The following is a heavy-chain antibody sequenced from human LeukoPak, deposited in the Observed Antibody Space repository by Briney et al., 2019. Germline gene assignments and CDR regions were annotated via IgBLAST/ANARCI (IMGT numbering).Heavy chain of an antibody. J-gene: IGHJ4*02. D-gene: IGHD2-21*02. CDR1: GFTFSSYA. V-gene: IGHV3-23*01. Sequence: AGGSLRLSCAASGFTFSSYAMSWVRQAPGKGLEWVSAISGSGGSTYYADSVKGRFTISRDNSKNTLYLQMNSLRAEDTAVYYCAKDQCGGDCYSIYWGQGTLVTVSS. CDR2: ISGSGGST. CDR3: AKDQCGGDCYSIY.